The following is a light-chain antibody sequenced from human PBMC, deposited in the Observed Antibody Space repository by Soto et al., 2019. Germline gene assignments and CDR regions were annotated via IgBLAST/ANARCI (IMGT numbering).Light chain of an antibody. J-gene: IGLJ3*02. CDR2: RNN. V-gene: IGLV1-47*01. Sequence: QAVVTQPPSASGTPGQRVTISCSGSSSNIGSNYVYWYQQLPGTAPKLLIYRNNQRPSGVPDRFSGSKSGTSASLAISGLRSEDDADYYCAAWDDRLSGPVFGGGTKVTVL. CDR3: AAWDDRLSGPV. CDR1: SSNIGSNY.